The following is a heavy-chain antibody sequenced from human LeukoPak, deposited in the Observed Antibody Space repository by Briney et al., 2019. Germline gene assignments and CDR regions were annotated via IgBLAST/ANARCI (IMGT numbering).Heavy chain of an antibody. J-gene: IGHJ4*02. Sequence: GGSLRLSCAASGFTFGSNWMSWVRQAPGKRLEWVANIKQDGSEIYYVDSVKGRFTISRDNAKNSLYLQMNSLRPEDTALYYCAKDIELGGGLLGAFDYWGQGTLVTVSS. V-gene: IGHV3-7*03. CDR2: IKQDGSEI. CDR3: AKDIELGGGLLGAFDY. CDR1: GFTFGSNW. D-gene: IGHD2/OR15-2a*01.